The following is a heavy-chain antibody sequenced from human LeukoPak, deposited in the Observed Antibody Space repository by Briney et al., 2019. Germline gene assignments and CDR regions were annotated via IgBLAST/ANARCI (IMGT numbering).Heavy chain of an antibody. CDR2: IYTGGST. CDR3: ARGGVTMIVPIF. Sequence: GGSLRLSCAASGFTVSSSYMSWVRQAPGKGLGWVSVIYTGGSTYYADSVKGRFTISRDNSKNTLYLQMNSLRADDTAVYYCARGGVTMIVPIFWGQGTLVTVSS. V-gene: IGHV3-53*01. J-gene: IGHJ4*02. D-gene: IGHD3-22*01. CDR1: GFTVSSSY.